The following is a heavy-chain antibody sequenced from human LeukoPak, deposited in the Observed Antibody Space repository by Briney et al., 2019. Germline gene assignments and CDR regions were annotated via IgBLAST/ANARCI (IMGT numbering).Heavy chain of an antibody. V-gene: IGHV3-7*03. CDR2: INQDGSQK. CDR1: GFTFSSYW. J-gene: IGHJ4*02. CDR3: ARSVPAARGYYFDY. Sequence: GGSLRLSCAASGFTFSSYWMNWVRQAPGKGLEWVANINQDGSQKYYVDSVKGRFTISRDNAKNSLFLQMNSLRAEDTAVYYCARSVPAARGYYFDYWGQGTLVTVSS. D-gene: IGHD2-2*01.